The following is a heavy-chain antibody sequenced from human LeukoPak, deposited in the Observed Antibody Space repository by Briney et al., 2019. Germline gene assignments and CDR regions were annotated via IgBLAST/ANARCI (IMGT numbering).Heavy chain of an antibody. V-gene: IGHV3-21*03. J-gene: IGHJ4*02. CDR1: EFTLYVYN. Sequence: GGSLRLSCAAPEFTLYVYNIHWVRQAPGKGLEWVSSISIRGSYTFYADSMKDRFTISRDNAKNSLYLLIKSLRAEDTAVYYCARKFSGTVDKSLDYWGQGTLVTVSS. CDR2: ISIRGSYT. D-gene: IGHD1-26*01. CDR3: ARKFSGTVDKSLDY.